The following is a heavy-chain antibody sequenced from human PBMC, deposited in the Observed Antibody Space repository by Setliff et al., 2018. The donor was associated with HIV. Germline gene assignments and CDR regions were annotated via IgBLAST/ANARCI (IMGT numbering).Heavy chain of an antibody. D-gene: IGHD1-7*01. CDR2: INYDESSE. CDR3: AKDGDYSNWDYDAFDI. Sequence: GGSLRLSCAASGFTFSAYGMHWVRQAPGRGLEWVAFINYDESSEYYVDSVKGRVTISRDNSKNTVDLQMNSLRAEDTAVYYCAKDGDYSNWDYDAFDIWGQGTMVTVSS. V-gene: IGHV3-30*02. CDR1: GFTFSAYG. J-gene: IGHJ3*02.